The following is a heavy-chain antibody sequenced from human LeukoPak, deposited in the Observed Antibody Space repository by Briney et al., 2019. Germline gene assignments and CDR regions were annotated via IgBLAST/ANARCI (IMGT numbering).Heavy chain of an antibody. J-gene: IGHJ4*02. CDR2: IYTSGST. CDR3: ARAIKGVWWLDY. V-gene: IGHV4-61*02. Sequence: PSQTLSLTFTVSGGSISSGSYYWSWIRQPAGKGLEWIGRIYTSGSTNYNPSLKSRVTISVDTSKNQFSLKLSSVTAADTAVYYCARAIKGVWWLDYWGQGTLVTVSS. CDR1: GGSISSGSYY. D-gene: IGHD2-21*01.